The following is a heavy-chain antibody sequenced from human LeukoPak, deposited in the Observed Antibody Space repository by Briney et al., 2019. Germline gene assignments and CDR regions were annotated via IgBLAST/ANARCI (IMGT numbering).Heavy chain of an antibody. Sequence: PSETLSLTCSVSGFSISGGYYWGWIRQPPGKGLEWLGSIYHSGSTNYNPSLKSRVTISVDTSKNQFSLKLSSVTAADTAVYYCARVGWGSSWYSGDYYYYYYMDVWGKGTTVTISS. CDR2: IYHSGST. V-gene: IGHV4-38-2*02. D-gene: IGHD6-13*01. CDR1: GFSISGGYY. CDR3: ARVGWGSSWYSGDYYYYYYMDV. J-gene: IGHJ6*03.